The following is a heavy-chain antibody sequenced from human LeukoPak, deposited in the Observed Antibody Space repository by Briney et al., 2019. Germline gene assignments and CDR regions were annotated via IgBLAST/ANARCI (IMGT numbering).Heavy chain of an antibody. J-gene: IGHJ5*02. CDR3: ARAEYYGSGNWFDP. V-gene: IGHV4-59*01. D-gene: IGHD3-10*01. CDR1: GGSISSYY. CDR2: IYYSGST. Sequence: KPSETLSLTCTVSGGSISSYYWSWIRQPPGKGLERIGYIYYSGSTTYNPSLKSRVTISVDTSKNQFSLKLSSVTAADTAVYYCARAEYYGSGNWFDPRGQGTLVTVSS.